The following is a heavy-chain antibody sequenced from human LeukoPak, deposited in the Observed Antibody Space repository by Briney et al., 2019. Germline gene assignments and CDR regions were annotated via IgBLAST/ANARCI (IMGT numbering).Heavy chain of an antibody. CDR3: ARDQAYSDY. J-gene: IGHJ4*02. CDR2: IWYDGSNK. V-gene: IGHV3-33*01. CDR1: AFTFSSYG. Sequence: GGSLRLSCAVSAFTFSSYGMHWVRQAPGKGLEWVAVIWYDGSNKYYADSVKGRFTISRDNSKNTLYLQMNSLRTEDTAVYYCARDQAYSDYWGQGTLVTVSS.